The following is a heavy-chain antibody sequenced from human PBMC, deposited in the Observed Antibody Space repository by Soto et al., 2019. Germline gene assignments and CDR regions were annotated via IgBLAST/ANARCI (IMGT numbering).Heavy chain of an antibody. CDR2: INGGGGST. V-gene: IGHV3-23*01. CDR3: AKASNWGTYWYFDL. J-gene: IGHJ2*01. D-gene: IGHD7-27*01. Sequence: GKGLEWVSAINGGGGSTYYADSVKGRFTISRDNSKNTLYLQMTSLRAEDTAVYYCAKASNWGTYWYFDLWGRGTLVTDSS.